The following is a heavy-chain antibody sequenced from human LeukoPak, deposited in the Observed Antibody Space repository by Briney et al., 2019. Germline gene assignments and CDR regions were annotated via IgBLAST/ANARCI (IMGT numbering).Heavy chain of an antibody. D-gene: IGHD3-10*01. J-gene: IGHJ4*02. CDR3: ASGGSGSYSDY. V-gene: IGHV3-20*04. CDR2: INWNGGST. Sequence: GGSLRLSCAASGFTFGDYGMSWVRQAPGKGLEWVSGINWNGGSTGYADSVKGRFTISRDNAKNSLYLQINSLRAEDTALYYCASGGSGSYSDYWGQGTLVTVSS. CDR1: GFTFGDYG.